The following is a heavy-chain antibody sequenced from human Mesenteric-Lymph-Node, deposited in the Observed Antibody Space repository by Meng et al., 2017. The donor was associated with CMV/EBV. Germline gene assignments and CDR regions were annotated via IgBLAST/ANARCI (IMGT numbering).Heavy chain of an antibody. V-gene: IGHV4-30-4*08. Sequence: LRLSCTVSGGSISSGDYYWSWIRQPPGKGLEWIGYIYYSGSTYYNPSLKSRVTISVDTSKNQFSLKLSSVTAADTAVYYCARGIAARSTRRNWFDPWGQGTLVTVSS. CDR2: IYYSGST. CDR3: ARGIAARSTRRNWFDP. D-gene: IGHD6-6*01. J-gene: IGHJ5*02. CDR1: GGSISSGDYY.